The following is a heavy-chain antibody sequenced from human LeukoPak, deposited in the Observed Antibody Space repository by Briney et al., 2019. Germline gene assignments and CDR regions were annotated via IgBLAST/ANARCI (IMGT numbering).Heavy chain of an antibody. CDR3: ARYPLSYSSNWHYYFDY. V-gene: IGHV1-18*01. J-gene: IGHJ4*02. CDR2: ISGSNGNT. CDR1: GYTFTSYG. Sequence: GASVKVSCKPSGYTFTSYGVSWVRQAPGQGLEWMGWISGSNGNTNNAQTVQGRVTMTTDTSTSTAYMELRSLRSDDTAVYYCARYPLSYSSNWHYYFDYWGQGTLLTVSS. D-gene: IGHD6-13*01.